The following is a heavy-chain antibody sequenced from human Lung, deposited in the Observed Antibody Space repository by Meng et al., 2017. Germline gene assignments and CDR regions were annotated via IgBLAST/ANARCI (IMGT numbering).Heavy chain of an antibody. Sequence: QVQLVRSGPEVKKPGASVKLSCKPSGYTFAAYWIHWLRQAPGQGLEWMGRIDPNNDHTQYAQNFQGRVTVTSDTSISTVYMELNGLRSDDTAVYYCARDEDISAAGKLFGDYWGQGTLVTVSS. D-gene: IGHD6-13*01. CDR3: ARDEDISAAGKLFGDY. V-gene: IGHV1-2*06. J-gene: IGHJ4*02. CDR1: GYTFAAYW. CDR2: IDPNNDHT.